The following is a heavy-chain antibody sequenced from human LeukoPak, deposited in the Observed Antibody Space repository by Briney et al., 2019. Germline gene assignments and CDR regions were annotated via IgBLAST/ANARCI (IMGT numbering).Heavy chain of an antibody. CDR3: ARDQGERTVTQN. CDR1: GGTFSSYA. J-gene: IGHJ4*02. CDR2: ISAYNGNT. Sequence: ASVKVSCKASGGTFSSYAISWVRQAPGQGLEWMGWISAYNGNTNYAQKLQGRVTMTTDTSTSTAYMELRSLRSDDTAVYYCARDQGERTVTQNWGQGTLVTVSS. D-gene: IGHD4-17*01. V-gene: IGHV1-18*01.